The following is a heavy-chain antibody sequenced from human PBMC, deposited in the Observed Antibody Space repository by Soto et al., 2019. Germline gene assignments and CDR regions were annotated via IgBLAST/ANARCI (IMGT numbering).Heavy chain of an antibody. CDR2: ISYDGRNK. CDR3: AKARGGVSAAGAGPDY. J-gene: IGHJ4*02. V-gene: IGHV3-30*18. D-gene: IGHD6-13*01. CDR1: GFTFSSYG. Sequence: QVQLVESGGGVVQPGRSLRLSCAASGFTFSSYGMHWVRQAPGKGLEWVAVISYDGRNKYYADSVKGRFTISRDNSKNTLYLQMNSLRAEDTAVYYCAKARGGVSAAGAGPDYWGQGTLVTVSS.